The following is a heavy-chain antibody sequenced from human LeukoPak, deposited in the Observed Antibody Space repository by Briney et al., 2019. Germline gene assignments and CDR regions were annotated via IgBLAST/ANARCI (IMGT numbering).Heavy chain of an antibody. D-gene: IGHD3-9*01. J-gene: IGHJ5*02. CDR3: ARDAAGYDILTGYGFDP. CDR2: TYYRSKWYN. V-gene: IGHV6-1*01. Sequence: SQTLSLTCAISGDSVSSNSAAWNWVRQSPSRGLEWLGRTYYRSKWYNDYAVSVKSRITINPDTSKNQFSLQLNSVTPEDTAVYYCARDAAGYDILTGYGFDPWGQGTLVTVSS. CDR1: GDSVSSNSAA.